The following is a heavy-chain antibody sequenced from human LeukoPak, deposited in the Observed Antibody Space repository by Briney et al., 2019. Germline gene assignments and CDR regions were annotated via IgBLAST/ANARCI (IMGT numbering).Heavy chain of an antibody. Sequence: PSETLSLTCTVSGGSISNYYWSWIRQPAGKGLEWIGRIYTSGSTNYNPSLKSRVTMSVDTSKNQFSLKLSSVTAADTAVYYCARGFASSWYYFDYWGQGTLVIVSS. V-gene: IGHV4-4*07. J-gene: IGHJ4*02. CDR1: GGSISNYY. CDR3: ARGFASSWYYFDY. CDR2: IYTSGST. D-gene: IGHD6-13*01.